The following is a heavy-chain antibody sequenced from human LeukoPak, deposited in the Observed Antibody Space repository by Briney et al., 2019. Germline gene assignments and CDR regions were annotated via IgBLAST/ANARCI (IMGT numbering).Heavy chain of an antibody. CDR2: TYYRSKWYN. V-gene: IGHV6-1*01. CDR1: GDSVSSNSAA. J-gene: IGHJ4*02. Sequence: SQTLSLTCAISGDSVSSNSAAWNWIRQSPSRGLEWLVRTYYRSKWYNDYAVSVKSRITINPDTSKNQFSLQLNSVTPEDTAVYYCAREDCSSTSCYGRKFDYWGQGTLVTVSS. CDR3: AREDCSSTSCYGRKFDY. D-gene: IGHD2-2*01.